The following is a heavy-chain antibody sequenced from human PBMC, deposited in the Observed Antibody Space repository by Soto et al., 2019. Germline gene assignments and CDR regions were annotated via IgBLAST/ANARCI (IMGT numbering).Heavy chain of an antibody. J-gene: IGHJ4*02. V-gene: IGHV4-30-4*01. CDR1: GGSISSGDYY. D-gene: IGHD6-6*01. CDR2: IYYSGST. Sequence: QGQLQESGPGLVKPSQPLSLTCTVSGGSISSGDYYWSWIRQPPGKGPEWIGYIYYSGSTYYNPSLKSRVTISVDTSKNQFSLKLSSVTAADTAVYYCAVSIAARYFDYWGQGTLVTVSS. CDR3: AVSIAARYFDY.